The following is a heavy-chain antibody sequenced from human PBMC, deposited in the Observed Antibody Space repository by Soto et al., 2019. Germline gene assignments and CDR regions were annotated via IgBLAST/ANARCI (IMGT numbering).Heavy chain of an antibody. CDR3: ARSIVVGVVHAFDF. Sequence: EVQLLESGGGLVQPGGSLRLSCAASGFTFSSYAMNWVRQAPGQGLEWVSTVSASGGSTYYADSVQGRFTISRDNSKNTLFLHMNSLGAEATAIYSCARSIVVGVVHAFDFWGQGTLVTVSS. CDR1: GFTFSSYA. V-gene: IGHV3-23*01. CDR2: VSASGGST. D-gene: IGHD1-26*01. J-gene: IGHJ4*02.